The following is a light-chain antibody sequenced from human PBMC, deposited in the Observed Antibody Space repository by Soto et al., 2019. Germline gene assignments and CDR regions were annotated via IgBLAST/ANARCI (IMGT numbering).Light chain of an antibody. CDR2: EVS. V-gene: IGLV2-23*02. J-gene: IGLJ1*01. Sequence: QSVLPQPAPVSGSPGQSITISCTGTSSDVGSYNLVSWYQQHPGKAPKLMIYEVSKRPSGVSNRFSGSKSGNTASLTISGLQAEDEADYYCCSYAGSSTPLIFGTGTKVTVL. CDR3: CSYAGSSTPLI. CDR1: SSDVGSYNL.